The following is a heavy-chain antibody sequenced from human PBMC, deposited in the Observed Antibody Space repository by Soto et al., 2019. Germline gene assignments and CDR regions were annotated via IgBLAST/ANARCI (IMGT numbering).Heavy chain of an antibody. J-gene: IGHJ4*02. D-gene: IGHD2-2*02. V-gene: IGHV3-33*01. CDR1: GFTFSSYG. CDR2: IWYDGSNK. Sequence: QVQLVESGGGVVQPGRSLRLSCAASGFTFSSYGMHWVRQAPGKGLEWVAVIWYDGSNKYYADSVKGRFTISRDNSKNTLYLQMNILRAEDTAVYYGARDRGYQLLYDYWGQGTLVTVSS. CDR3: ARDRGYQLLYDY.